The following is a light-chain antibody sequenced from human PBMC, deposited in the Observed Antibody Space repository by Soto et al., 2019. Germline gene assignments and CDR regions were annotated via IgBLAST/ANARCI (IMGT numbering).Light chain of an antibody. V-gene: IGLV6-57*01. Sequence: LTQPHSVSESPGKTVTISCTRSSGSIASDYVQWYQQRPGSSPTTVIYGDNQRPSGVPDRFSGSIDSSSNSASLTISGLKTEDEADYYCQSYDSSTWVFGGGTKLTVL. J-gene: IGLJ3*02. CDR2: GDN. CDR3: QSYDSSTWV. CDR1: SGSIASDY.